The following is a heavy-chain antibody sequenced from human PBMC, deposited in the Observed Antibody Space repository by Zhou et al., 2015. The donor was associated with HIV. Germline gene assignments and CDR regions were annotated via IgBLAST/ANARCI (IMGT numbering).Heavy chain of an antibody. V-gene: IGHV1-69*02. CDR1: GDTLSTHI. Sequence: QVQLVQSGAEVKKPGSSVKVSCKASGDTLSTHIISWVRQAPGQGLEWMGRIIPILNIVNYAQKFQGRVTITADTSTSTAYMELSSLRSADTAVYYCARVIYASNGWTGNDMDVWGQGTTVTVSS. D-gene: IGHD6-19*01. J-gene: IGHJ6*02. CDR3: ARVIYASNGWTGNDMDV. CDR2: IIPILNIV.